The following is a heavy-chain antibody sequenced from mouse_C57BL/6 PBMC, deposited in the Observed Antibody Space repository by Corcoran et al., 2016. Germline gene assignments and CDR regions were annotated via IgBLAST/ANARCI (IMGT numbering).Heavy chain of an antibody. V-gene: IGHV9-3*01. CDR3: ARMDGSSSFAY. J-gene: IGHJ3*01. D-gene: IGHD1-1*01. CDR2: INTYSGVP. CDR1: GYTFTTYG. Sequence: QIQLVQSGPELKKPGETVKISCKASGYTFTTYGMSWVKQAPGKGLKWMGWINTYSGVPTYADDFKGRFAFSLETSASTAYLQINNLKNEDTATYFCARMDGSSSFAYGGQGTLVTVSA.